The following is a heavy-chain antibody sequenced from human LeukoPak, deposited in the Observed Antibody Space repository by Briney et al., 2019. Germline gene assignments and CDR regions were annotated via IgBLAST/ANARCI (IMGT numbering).Heavy chain of an antibody. CDR3: ARGEESYYDILTGPYYFDY. CDR1: GGTFSSYA. Sequence: GASVKVSCKASGGTFSSYAISWVRQAPGQGLEWMGRIIPILGIANYAQKFQGRVTITADKSTSTAYMELRSLRSDDTAVYYCARGEESYYDILTGPYYFDYWGQGTLVTVSS. D-gene: IGHD3-9*01. V-gene: IGHV1-69*04. J-gene: IGHJ4*02. CDR2: IIPILGIA.